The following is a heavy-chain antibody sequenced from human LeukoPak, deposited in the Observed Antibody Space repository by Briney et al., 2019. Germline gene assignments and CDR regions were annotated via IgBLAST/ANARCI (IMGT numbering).Heavy chain of an antibody. Sequence: RASETLSLTCTVSGGSISSGSYYWSWIRQPAGKGLEWIGRIYTSGSTNYNPSLKSRVTISVDTSKSQFSLKLSSVTAADTAIYYCARGGYYGSGNDFRFDPWGQGTLVTVSS. D-gene: IGHD3-10*01. CDR3: ARGGYYGSGNDFRFDP. CDR1: GGSISSGSYY. V-gene: IGHV4-61*02. J-gene: IGHJ5*02. CDR2: IYTSGST.